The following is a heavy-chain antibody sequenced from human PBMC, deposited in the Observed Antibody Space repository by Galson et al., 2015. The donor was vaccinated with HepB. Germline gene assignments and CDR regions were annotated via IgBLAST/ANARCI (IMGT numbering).Heavy chain of an antibody. CDR1: GGSISDSSYS. CDR2: IYYSGST. D-gene: IGHD3-9*01. Sequence: VSGGSISDSSYSWGWIRQPPGKGLEWIGSIYYSGSTYNNPSLKSRVTMSVDTSKNQFSLKLSSATAADTAVYYCARVVLTGYYNYYYDAMDVWGQGTTVTVSS. J-gene: IGHJ6*02. V-gene: IGHV4-39*01. CDR3: ARVVLTGYYNYYYDAMDV.